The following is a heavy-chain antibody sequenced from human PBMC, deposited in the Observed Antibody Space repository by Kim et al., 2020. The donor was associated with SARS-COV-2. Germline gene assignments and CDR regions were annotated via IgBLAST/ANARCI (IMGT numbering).Heavy chain of an antibody. Sequence: QDGSAKYYVKPVKGRLTVSRDNAENSLYLQMNSLRAEDTAVYYCSRDLDVWGKGAAVTVSS. J-gene: IGHJ6*04. CDR3: SRDLDV. V-gene: IGHV3-7*01. CDR2: QDGSAK.